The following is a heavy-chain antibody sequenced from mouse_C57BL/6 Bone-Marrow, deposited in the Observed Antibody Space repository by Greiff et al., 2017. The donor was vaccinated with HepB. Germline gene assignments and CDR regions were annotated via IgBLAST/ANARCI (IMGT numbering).Heavy chain of an antibody. V-gene: IGHV1-55*01. J-gene: IGHJ4*01. Sequence: QVHVKQSGAELVKPGASVKMSCKASGYTFTSYWITWVKQRPGQGLEWIGDIYPGSGSTNYNEKFKSKATLTVDTSSSTAYMQLSSLTSEDSAVYYCARRLYGAMDYWGQGTSVTVSS. CDR3: ARRLYGAMDY. D-gene: IGHD3-2*02. CDR1: GYTFTSYW. CDR2: IYPGSGST.